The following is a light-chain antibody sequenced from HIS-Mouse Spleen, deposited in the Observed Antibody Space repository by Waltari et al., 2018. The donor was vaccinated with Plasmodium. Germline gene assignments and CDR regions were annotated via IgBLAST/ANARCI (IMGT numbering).Light chain of an antibody. J-gene: IGLJ2*01. CDR2: EGS. CDR3: CSYAGSSTFVV. CDR1: SSDVGSHNL. Sequence: QSALTQPASVSGSPGQSITISCTGTSSDVGSHNLFPWYQQHPGKAPKLMIYEGSKRPSGVSNRFSGSKSGNTASLTISGLQAEDEADYYCCSYAGSSTFVVFGGGTKLTVL. V-gene: IGLV2-23*03.